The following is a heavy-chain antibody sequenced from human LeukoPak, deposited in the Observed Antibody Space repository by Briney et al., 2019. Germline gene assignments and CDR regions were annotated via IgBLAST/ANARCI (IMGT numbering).Heavy chain of an antibody. Sequence: PGGSLRLSCAASGFTFSSYAMSWVRQAPGKGLEWVSAISGSGGSTYYADSVKGRFTISRDNSKNTLYLQMNSLRAEDTAVYYCAKDLEQQLVLGEPFDYWGQGTLVTVSS. J-gene: IGHJ4*02. CDR1: GFTFSSYA. V-gene: IGHV3-23*01. CDR3: AKDLEQQLVLGEPFDY. CDR2: ISGSGGST. D-gene: IGHD6-13*01.